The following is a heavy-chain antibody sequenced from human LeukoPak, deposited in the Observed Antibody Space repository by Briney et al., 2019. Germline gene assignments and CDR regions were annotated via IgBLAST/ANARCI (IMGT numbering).Heavy chain of an antibody. CDR2: INPNSGGT. Sequence: ASVKVSCKVSGYTFTGYYMHWVRQAPGQGLEWMGWINPNSGGTNYAQKFQGRVTMTRDTSISTAYMELSRLRSDDTAVYYCAREPYSSSSYYYYYYMDVWGKGITVTV. D-gene: IGHD6-6*01. CDR1: GYTFTGYY. V-gene: IGHV1-2*02. CDR3: AREPYSSSSYYYYYYMDV. J-gene: IGHJ6*03.